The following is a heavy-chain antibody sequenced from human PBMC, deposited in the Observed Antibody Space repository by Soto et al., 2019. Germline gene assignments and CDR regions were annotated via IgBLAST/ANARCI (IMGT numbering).Heavy chain of an antibody. V-gene: IGHV4-31*03. D-gene: IGHD4-17*01. CDR2: IYYSGST. J-gene: IGHJ4*02. CDR3: ARGGRAGRYGDYVYY. CDR1: GVSIISGGYY. Sequence: PSETLSLTCTVSGVSIISGGYYWSWIRQHPGKGLEWIGYIYYSGSTYYNPSLKSRVTISVDTSKNQFPLKLSSVTAADTAVYYCARGGRAGRYGDYVYYWGQGTLVTVSS.